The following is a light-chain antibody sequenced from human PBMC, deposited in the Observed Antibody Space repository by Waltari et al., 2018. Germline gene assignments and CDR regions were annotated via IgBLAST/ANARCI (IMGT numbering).Light chain of an antibody. CDR3: GTWDNTLSAV. Sequence: QSVLTQPPSVSAAPGQKVTISCSGSAHNIGNSYFSWYQQFPGAAPKVLIYGNDKRTTGIPDRFSGSKSGTSATLDITGLQTGDEADYYCGTWDNTLSAVFGGGTKVTVL. J-gene: IGLJ2*01. V-gene: IGLV1-51*02. CDR1: AHNIGNSY. CDR2: GND.